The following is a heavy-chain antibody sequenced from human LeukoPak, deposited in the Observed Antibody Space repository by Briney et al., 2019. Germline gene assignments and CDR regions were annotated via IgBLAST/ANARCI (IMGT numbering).Heavy chain of an antibody. J-gene: IGHJ4*02. D-gene: IGHD3-22*01. CDR1: GFSVDGN. CDR2: IFSGDST. Sequence: GGSLRLSCEVSGFSVDGNMTWVRQVPGRGLEWVALIFSGDSTDYPDSVKGRFTISRDKSKNTLHLQMDSLRPEDTAMYYCALTYYFDRRGYSYFDYWGQGVLVTVSS. V-gene: IGHV3-53*01. CDR3: ALTYYFDRRGYSYFDY.